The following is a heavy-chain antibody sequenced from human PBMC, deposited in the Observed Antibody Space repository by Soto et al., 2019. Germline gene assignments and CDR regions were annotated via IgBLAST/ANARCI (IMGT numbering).Heavy chain of an antibody. CDR3: ARVLLSNFYGMDV. CDR1: GYTFTSYG. Sequence: ASVKDSCKASGYTFTSYGISWVRQAPGQGLEWMGWISVYNGNTNYAQKVQGRVTMTRDTSASTAYMELSSLRSEDTGVYFCARVLLSNFYGMDVWGQGTTVTVSS. D-gene: IGHD2-15*01. CDR2: ISVYNGNT. V-gene: IGHV1-18*01. J-gene: IGHJ6*02.